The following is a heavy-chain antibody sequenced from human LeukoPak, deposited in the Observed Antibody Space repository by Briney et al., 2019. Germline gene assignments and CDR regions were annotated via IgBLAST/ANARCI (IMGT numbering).Heavy chain of an antibody. Sequence: PGGFLRLSCAASGFTFSDYYMSWIRQAPEKGLEWVSYISSSGTTIYYADSVKGRFTISRDNAKNSLYLQMNSLRAEDTAVYYCARVGSSWFFDYWGQGTLVTVSS. CDR3: ARVGSSWFFDY. D-gene: IGHD6-13*01. J-gene: IGHJ4*02. V-gene: IGHV3-11*01. CDR2: ISSSGTTI. CDR1: GFTFSDYY.